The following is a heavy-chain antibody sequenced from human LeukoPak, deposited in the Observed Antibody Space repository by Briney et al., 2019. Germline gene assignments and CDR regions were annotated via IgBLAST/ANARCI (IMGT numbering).Heavy chain of an antibody. CDR3: AKNLMVKRYIDS. Sequence: GGSLRLSCAVSGFVLTNHAISWLRQAPGGGLEWVSVISGGGRTTEYADSVKGRFTVSRDISQNTVSLQMNSLRVEDTGIYYCAKNLMVKRYIDSWGQGTQVTVSS. D-gene: IGHD5-18*01. V-gene: IGHV3-23*01. J-gene: IGHJ4*02. CDR1: GFVLTNHA. CDR2: ISGGGRTT.